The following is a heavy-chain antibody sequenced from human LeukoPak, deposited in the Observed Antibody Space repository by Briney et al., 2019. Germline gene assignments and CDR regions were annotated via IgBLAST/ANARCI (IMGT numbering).Heavy chain of an antibody. CDR1: GYTFTSYG. J-gene: IGHJ5*02. D-gene: IGHD6-6*01. V-gene: IGHV1-18*01. CDR2: ISDYNGNT. CDR3: ARDLGVRSSSDCDP. Sequence: GASVKVSCKASGYTFTSYGISWVRQAPGQGLEWMGWISDYNGNTNYAQKLQGRVTMTTDTSTSTAYMELRSVRSDDTAVYYCARDLGVRSSSDCDPWGQGTLVTVSS.